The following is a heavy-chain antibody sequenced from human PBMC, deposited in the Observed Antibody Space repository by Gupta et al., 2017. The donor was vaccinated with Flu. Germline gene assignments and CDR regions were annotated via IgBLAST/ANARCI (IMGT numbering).Heavy chain of an antibody. CDR2: LKSTAAGGTA. J-gene: IGHJ6*03. Sequence: VRQAPGKGLECVGRLKSTAAGGTADYSAPVKGRFTISRDDSKDTLYLQMNSLKSEDTAVYYCATDLDFWSGNFYMDVWGKGTTVTVSS. D-gene: IGHD3-3*01. CDR3: ATDLDFWSGNFYMDV. V-gene: IGHV3-15*01.